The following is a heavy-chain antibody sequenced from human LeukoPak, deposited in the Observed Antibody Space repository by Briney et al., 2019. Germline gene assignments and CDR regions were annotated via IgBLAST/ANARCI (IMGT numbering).Heavy chain of an antibody. Sequence: SETLSLTCTVSGGSISSYYWSWIRQPPGKGLEWIGYIYYSGSTNYNPSLKSRVTISVDTSKNQFSLKLSSVTAADAAVYYCASRRQYYDFWSGYGSELNIEYFDYWGQGTLVTVSS. CDR1: GGSISSYY. D-gene: IGHD3-3*01. J-gene: IGHJ4*02. CDR3: ASRRQYYDFWSGYGSELNIEYFDY. V-gene: IGHV4-59*01. CDR2: IYYSGST.